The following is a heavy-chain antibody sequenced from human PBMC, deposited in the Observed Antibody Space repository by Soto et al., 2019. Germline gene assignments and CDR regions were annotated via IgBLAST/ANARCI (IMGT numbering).Heavy chain of an antibody. CDR1: GFNFSSHW. CDR3: ARGVRNYYALDV. J-gene: IGHJ6*02. V-gene: IGHV3-74*01. Sequence: EVQLVESGGGLVQPGGSLRLSCAASGFNFSSHWMHWIRQAPGKGLVWVSRIKTDGSTINYGDSVKGRFSISRDNAKNTVYLQMNSLRAEDTAVYYCARGVRNYYALDVWGRGTMFTVSS. CDR2: IKTDGSTI.